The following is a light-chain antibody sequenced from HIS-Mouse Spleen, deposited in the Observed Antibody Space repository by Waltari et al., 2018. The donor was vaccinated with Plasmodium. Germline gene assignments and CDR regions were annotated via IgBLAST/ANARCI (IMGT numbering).Light chain of an antibody. J-gene: IGKJ1*01. CDR2: KAS. V-gene: IGKV1-5*03. CDR1: QSISSW. Sequence: DTQMPHSPSTLSASVGDRVTITCRASQSISSWLAWYQQKPGKAPKLLLYKASSLESGVPSRFSGSGSGTEFTLTISSLQPDDFATYYCQQYNSYWTFGQGTKVEIK. CDR3: QQYNSYWT.